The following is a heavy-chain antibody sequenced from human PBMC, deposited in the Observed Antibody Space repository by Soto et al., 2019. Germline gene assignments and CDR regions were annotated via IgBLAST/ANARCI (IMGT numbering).Heavy chain of an antibody. CDR3: AIEEGGPPNFDY. Sequence: PGGSLRLSCAASGFTFSSYSMNWVRQAPGKGLEWVSSISSSSSYIYYADSVKGRFTISRDNAKNSLYLQMNSLRAEDTAVYYCAIEEGGPPNFDYWGQGTLVTVSS. V-gene: IGHV3-21*01. CDR1: GFTFSSYS. D-gene: IGHD1-26*01. J-gene: IGHJ4*02. CDR2: ISSSSSYI.